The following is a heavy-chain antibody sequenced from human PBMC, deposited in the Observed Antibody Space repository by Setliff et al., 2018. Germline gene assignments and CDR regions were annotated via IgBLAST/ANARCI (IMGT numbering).Heavy chain of an antibody. J-gene: IGHJ4*02. CDR1: GFTFSNYW. Sequence: LRLSCAASGFTFSNYWMTWVRQAPGKGLEWVASIKQDGSETHYVDSVKGRFTISKDNAKNSLYLQMNSLRAEDTAMYYCARDPTRRFDYWGQGTLVTVSS. CDR2: IKQDGSET. CDR3: ARDPTRRFDY. V-gene: IGHV3-7*03.